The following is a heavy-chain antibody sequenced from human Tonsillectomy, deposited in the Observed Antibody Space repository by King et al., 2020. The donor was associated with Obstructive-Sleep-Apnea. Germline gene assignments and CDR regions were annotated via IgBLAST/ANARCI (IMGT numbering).Heavy chain of an antibody. D-gene: IGHD4/OR15-4a*01. CDR2: IYSSGST. V-gene: IGHV4-31*03. J-gene: IGHJ6*02. Sequence: VQLQESGPGLVKPSQTLSLTCTVSGGSISSGVYYWSWILQHPGKGLEWIGDIYSSGSTYHNPSLKSRVTISVDTSKNQFSLKLSSVTAADTAVYYCARDSGYGAVDVWGQGTTVTVSS. CDR3: ARDSGYGAVDV. CDR1: GGSISSGVYY.